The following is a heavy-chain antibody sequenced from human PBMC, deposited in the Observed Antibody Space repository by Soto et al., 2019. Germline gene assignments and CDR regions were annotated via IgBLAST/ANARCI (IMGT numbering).Heavy chain of an antibody. D-gene: IGHD3-10*01. CDR2: IHSGDSNA. J-gene: IGHJ3*02. V-gene: IGHV5-51*01. Sequence: GESLKISCKGSGYSFSTSSIGWVRQMPGKGLEWIGNIHSGDSNARYSPSFQGQVTISADKSISTAYLQWSSLKASDTAMYYCARSPFGVTPDAFDIWGQGTMVTVSS. CDR3: ARSPFGVTPDAFDI. CDR1: GYSFSTSS.